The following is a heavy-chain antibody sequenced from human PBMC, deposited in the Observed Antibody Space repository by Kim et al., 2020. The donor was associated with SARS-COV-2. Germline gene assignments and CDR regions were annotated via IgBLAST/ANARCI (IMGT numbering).Heavy chain of an antibody. CDR1: GGSISSSSYY. CDR2: IYYSGST. J-gene: IGHJ6*02. CDR3: ASLGFGVLDYYGMDV. Sequence: SETLSLTCTVSGGSISSSSYYWGWIRQPPGKGLEWIGSIYYSGSTYYNPSLKSRVTISVDTSKNQFSLKLSSVTAADTAVYYCASLGFGVLDYYGMDVWGQGTTVTVSS. D-gene: IGHD3-10*01. V-gene: IGHV4-39*01.